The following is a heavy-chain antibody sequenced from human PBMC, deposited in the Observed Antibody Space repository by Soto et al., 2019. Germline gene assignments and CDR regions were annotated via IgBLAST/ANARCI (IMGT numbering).Heavy chain of an antibody. J-gene: IGHJ5*02. CDR1: GFTFSTNS. V-gene: IGHV3-23*01. CDR2: ISGGVDST. CDR3: SKWDGYGDQ. Sequence: EVQLLESGGGLVQPGGSLRLSCEASGFTFSTNSMTWVRQAPGKGLEWVCGISGGVDSTNYAASVKGRFTISRDNSKNMVYLQMNSLTADDTAVYFCSKWDGYGDQWGQGTLVTVSS. D-gene: IGHD5-12*01.